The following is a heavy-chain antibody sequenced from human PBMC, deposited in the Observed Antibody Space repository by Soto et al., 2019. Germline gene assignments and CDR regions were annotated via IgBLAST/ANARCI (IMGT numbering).Heavy chain of an antibody. CDR2: INPSGGST. CDR3: ARVSLVNGVWLPQHYAFDI. D-gene: IGHD3-22*01. V-gene: IGHV1-46*01. CDR1: GYTFTSYY. Sequence: VASVKVSCKASGYTFTSYYMHWVRQAPGQGLEWMGIINPSGGSTSYAQKFQGRVTMTRDTSTSTVYMELSSLRSEDTAVYYCARVSLVNGVWLPQHYAFDIWGQGTMVTVSS. J-gene: IGHJ3*02.